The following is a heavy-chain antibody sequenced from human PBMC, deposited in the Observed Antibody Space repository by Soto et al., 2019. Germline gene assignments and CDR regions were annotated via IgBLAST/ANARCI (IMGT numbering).Heavy chain of an antibody. V-gene: IGHV3-7*03. CDR2: INQDATRQ. CDR1: GFSFSSYW. J-gene: IGHJ4*02. CDR3: AKVGLFDGNKPITFEF. D-gene: IGHD3-10*01. Sequence: GGSLRLSCAASGFSFSSYWMSWVRQAPGRGLEWVANINQDATRQSYVDSVEGQFSISRDNAKNSLYLQMNSLRVEDTAVYYCAKVGLFDGNKPITFEFWGQGTLVTVSS.